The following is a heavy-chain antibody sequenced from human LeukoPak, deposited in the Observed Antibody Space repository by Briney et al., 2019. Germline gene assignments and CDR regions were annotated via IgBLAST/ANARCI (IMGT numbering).Heavy chain of an antibody. CDR2: ISGSDSST. CDR3: TTDPGVGYYYDSSGYYYVLFDY. D-gene: IGHD3-22*01. CDR1: GFTFSTYV. V-gene: IGHV3-23*01. J-gene: IGHJ4*02. Sequence: GGSLRLSCAASGFTFSTYVMSWVRQAPGKGLEWVSVISGSDSSTYYADSVKGRFTISRDNSKNTLYLQMNSLKTEDTAVYYCTTDPGVGYYYDSSGYYYVLFDYWGQGTLVTVSS.